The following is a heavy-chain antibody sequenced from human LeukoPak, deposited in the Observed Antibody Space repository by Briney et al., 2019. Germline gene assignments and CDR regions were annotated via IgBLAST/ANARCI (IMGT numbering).Heavy chain of an antibody. Sequence: ASVKVSCKASGYTFTSYDINWVRQATGKGLEWMGWMNPNRGKKGYVQKFQGRVTKTRNRSISTAYMDLTSLRSDDTPVYYCARVWDLQFPYYVFWSGPYGMYVWGQGTTVTVSS. V-gene: IGHV1-8*01. CDR1: GYTFTSYD. CDR2: MNPNRGKK. J-gene: IGHJ6*02. CDR3: ARVWDLQFPYYVFWSGPYGMYV. D-gene: IGHD3-3*01.